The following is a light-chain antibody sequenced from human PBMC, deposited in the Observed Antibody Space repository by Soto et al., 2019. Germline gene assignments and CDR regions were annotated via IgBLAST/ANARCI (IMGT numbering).Light chain of an antibody. Sequence: QLVLTQSPSASASLGASVKLTCTLSSGHSTYAIAWHQQQPEKGPRYLMKLTSDGSHTKGDGIPDRFSGSSSGAERYLTISSLQSEDEADYYCQTWGTGIRVFGGGTKL. CDR2: LTSDGSH. J-gene: IGLJ3*02. CDR3: QTWGTGIRV. CDR1: SGHSTYA. V-gene: IGLV4-69*01.